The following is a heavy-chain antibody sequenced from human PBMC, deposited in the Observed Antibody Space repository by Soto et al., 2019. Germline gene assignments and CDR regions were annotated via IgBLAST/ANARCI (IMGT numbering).Heavy chain of an antibody. CDR3: ARDLGVGGLMQPTGYMDV. CDR1: GGSISSGGYY. V-gene: IGHV4-31*03. D-gene: IGHD3-10*01. Sequence: QVQLQESGPGLVKPSQTLSLTCTVSGGSISSGGYYWSWIRQHPGKGLEWIGYIYYSGSTYYNPSLKSRVTISVDTSKNQFSLKLSSVTAADTAVYYCARDLGVGGLMQPTGYMDVWGKGTTVTVSS. CDR2: IYYSGST. J-gene: IGHJ6*03.